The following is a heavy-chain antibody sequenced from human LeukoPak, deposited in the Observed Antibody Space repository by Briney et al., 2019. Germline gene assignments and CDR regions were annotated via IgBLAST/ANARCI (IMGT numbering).Heavy chain of an antibody. J-gene: IGHJ4*02. CDR3: AGAPYCGGDCYYFDY. D-gene: IGHD2-21*02. CDR2: IKQDGSEK. Sequence: PGGSLRLSCAASGFTFSSYWMSWVRQAPGKGLEWVANIKQDGSEKYYVDSVKGRFTISRDNAKNSLYLQMNSLRAEDTAVYYCAGAPYCGGDCYYFDYWGQGTLVTVSS. CDR1: GFTFSSYW. V-gene: IGHV3-7*01.